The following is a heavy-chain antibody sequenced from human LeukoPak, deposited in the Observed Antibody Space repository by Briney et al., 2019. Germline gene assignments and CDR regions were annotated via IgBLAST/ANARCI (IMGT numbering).Heavy chain of an antibody. J-gene: IGHJ3*02. CDR1: GFTFSNYG. D-gene: IGHD3-10*01. CDR2: IAYDGSNE. Sequence: PGGSLRLSCAASGFTFSNYGMHWVRQAPGKGLEWVAVIAYDGSNEDYADSVKGRFTISRDNSKNTLYLRMNSLRAEDTAVYYCAKVLYGSGIDGAFDIWGQGTMVTVSS. V-gene: IGHV3-30*18. CDR3: AKVLYGSGIDGAFDI.